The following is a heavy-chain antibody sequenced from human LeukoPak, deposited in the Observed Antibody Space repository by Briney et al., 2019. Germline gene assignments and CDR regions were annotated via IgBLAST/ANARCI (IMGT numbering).Heavy chain of an antibody. Sequence: GGSLRLSCAASGFTFSTYWMTWVRQAPGKGLEWVANIKQDGSEIYYVDSVKGRFTISRDNAKNSLYLQMNSLRAEDTAMYYCASGGHVDYCGQGTLVTVSS. J-gene: IGHJ4*02. CDR1: GFTFSTYW. D-gene: IGHD3-10*01. CDR2: IKQDGSEI. V-gene: IGHV3-7*01. CDR3: ASGGHVDY.